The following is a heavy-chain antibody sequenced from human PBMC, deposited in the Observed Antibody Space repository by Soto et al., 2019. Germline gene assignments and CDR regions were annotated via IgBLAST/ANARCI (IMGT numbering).Heavy chain of an antibody. J-gene: IGHJ5*02. CDR2: FDPEDGET. V-gene: IGHV1-24*01. D-gene: IGHD3-22*01. Sequence: ASVKVSCKVSGYTLTEFSIHWVRQAPGKGLEWMGGFDPEDGETFYAQKFQGRVTITADESTSTAYMELSSLRSEDTAVYYCARRHYYDSGGYYPYNWFDPWGQGTLVTVSS. CDR3: ARRHYYDSGGYYPYNWFDP. CDR1: GYTLTEFS.